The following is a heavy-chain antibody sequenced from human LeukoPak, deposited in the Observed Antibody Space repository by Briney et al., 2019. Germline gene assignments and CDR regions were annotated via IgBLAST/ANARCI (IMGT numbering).Heavy chain of an antibody. CDR3: ARDLRTYYFDY. CDR1: GGTFSKYT. J-gene: IGHJ4*02. CDR2: ITPLFGTA. D-gene: IGHD1-14*01. V-gene: IGHV1-69*13. Sequence: GASVKVSCKASGGTFSKYTISWVRQRPGQGLEWMGGITPLFGTANYAQKFQGRVTITADESASTAYMELSSLRSEDTAVYYCARDLRTYYFDYWGQGTLVTVSS.